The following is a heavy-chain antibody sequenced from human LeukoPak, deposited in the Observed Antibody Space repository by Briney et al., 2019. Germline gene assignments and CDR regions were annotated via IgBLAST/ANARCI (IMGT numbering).Heavy chain of an antibody. J-gene: IGHJ6*03. D-gene: IGHD3-10*01. CDR2: IYYSGST. CDR1: GGSISSYY. Sequence: PSETLSLTCTVSGGSISSYYWSWIRQPPGKGLGWIGYIYYSGSTNYNPSLKSRVTISVDTSKNQFSLKLSSVTAADTAVYYCARVRGGSDYYYYYMDVWGKGTTVTVSS. V-gene: IGHV4-59*01. CDR3: ARVRGGSDYYYYYMDV.